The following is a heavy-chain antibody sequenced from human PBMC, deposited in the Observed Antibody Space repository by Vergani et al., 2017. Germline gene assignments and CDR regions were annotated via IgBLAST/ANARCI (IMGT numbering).Heavy chain of an antibody. CDR2: IIPILGIA. D-gene: IGHD6-13*01. CDR1: GGTFSSYT. Sequence: QVQLVQSGAEVKKPGSSVKVSCKASGGTFSSYTISWVRQAPGQGLEWMGRIIPILGIANYAQKFQGRVTITADKSTSTAYMELSSLRSEETAVYYCARDYGRIAAAGTLVNGMDVWGQGTTVTVSS. J-gene: IGHJ6*02. V-gene: IGHV1-69*08. CDR3: ARDYGRIAAAGTLVNGMDV.